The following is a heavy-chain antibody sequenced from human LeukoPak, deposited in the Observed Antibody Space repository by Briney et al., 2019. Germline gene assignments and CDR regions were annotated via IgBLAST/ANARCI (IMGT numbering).Heavy chain of an antibody. J-gene: IGHJ4*02. V-gene: IGHV3-23*01. Sequence: GGSLRLSCVASGFMFSDYAMSWVRQAPGKGLEWVSSISSSGGTTFYADSVKGRFTISRDNSKNTLNLQMNSLRAEDTAVYYCAKKRGERYFDWVYYFDYWGQGTLVTVSS. D-gene: IGHD3-9*01. CDR2: ISSSGGTT. CDR3: AKKRGERYFDWVYYFDY. CDR1: GFMFSDYA.